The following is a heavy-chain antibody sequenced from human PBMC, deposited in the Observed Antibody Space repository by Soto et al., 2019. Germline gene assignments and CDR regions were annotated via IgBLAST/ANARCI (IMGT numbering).Heavy chain of an antibody. CDR2: ISYDGSNK. CDR1: GFAFSSYG. J-gene: IGHJ4*02. Sequence: QVQLVESGGGVVQPGRSLRPSCAASGFAFSSYGMHWVRQAPGKGLEWVAVISYDGSNKYYADSVKGRFTISRDNSKNTLYLQMNSLRAEDTAVYYCAKDEGSGSFYVTGDYWGQGTLVTVSS. V-gene: IGHV3-30*18. CDR3: AKDEGSGSFYVTGDY. D-gene: IGHD3-10*01.